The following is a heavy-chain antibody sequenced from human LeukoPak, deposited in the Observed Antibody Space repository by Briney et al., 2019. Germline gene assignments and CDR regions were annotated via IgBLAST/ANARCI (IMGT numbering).Heavy chain of an antibody. CDR3: ARGLKLGGPYYGSGSQHYYYMDV. D-gene: IGHD3-10*01. Sequence: PGGSLRLSCAASGFTFDDYGMSWVRHAPGKGLEWVSGINWNGGSTGYADSVKGRFTISRDNSKNTLYLQMNSLRAEDTAVYYCARGLKLGGPYYGSGSQHYYYMDVWGKGTTVTVSS. CDR1: GFTFDDYG. J-gene: IGHJ6*03. V-gene: IGHV3-20*04. CDR2: INWNGGST.